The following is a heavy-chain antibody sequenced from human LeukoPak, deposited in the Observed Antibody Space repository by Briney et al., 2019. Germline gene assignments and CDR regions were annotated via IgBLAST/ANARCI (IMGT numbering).Heavy chain of an antibody. Sequence: SVKVSCKASGGTFSSYAISWVRQAPGQGLEWMGGIIPIFGTANYAQKFQGRVTITADESTSTAYMELSSLRSEDTAVYYCARDRGIAAAGYYMDVWGKGTTVTVSS. CDR2: IIPIFGTA. D-gene: IGHD6-13*01. J-gene: IGHJ6*03. V-gene: IGHV1-69*13. CDR1: GGTFSSYA. CDR3: ARDRGIAAAGYYMDV.